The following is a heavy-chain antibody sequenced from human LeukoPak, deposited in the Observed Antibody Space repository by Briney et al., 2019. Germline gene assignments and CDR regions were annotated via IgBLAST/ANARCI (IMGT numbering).Heavy chain of an antibody. CDR3: TTAAGSMTGYHQGGVYMDV. D-gene: IGHD3-9*01. CDR1: GFTFSNAW. J-gene: IGHJ6*03. V-gene: IGHV3-15*01. Sequence: GGSLRLSCAASGFTFSNAWMSWVRQAPGKGLEWVGRIKSKTDGGTTDYAAPVKGRFTISRDDSKNTLYLQMNSLKTEDTAVYYCTTAAGSMTGYHQGGVYMDVWGKGTTVTISS. CDR2: IKSKTDGGTT.